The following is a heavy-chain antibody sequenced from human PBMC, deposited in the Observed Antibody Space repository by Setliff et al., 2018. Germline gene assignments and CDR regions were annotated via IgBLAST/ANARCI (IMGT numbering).Heavy chain of an antibody. CDR1: GGSLSTYY. D-gene: IGHD5-12*01. V-gene: IGHV4-59*01. CDR3: ARGGTFRYFDY. J-gene: IGHJ4*02. Sequence: SETLSLTCTVSGGSLSTYYWSWIRQSPGRGLEYIGCVYYNGAADYSPSLKSRVTLSVDTSKNQFSLKLTSVTAADTAVYYCARGGTFRYFDYWGQGTPVTVSS. CDR2: VYYNGAA.